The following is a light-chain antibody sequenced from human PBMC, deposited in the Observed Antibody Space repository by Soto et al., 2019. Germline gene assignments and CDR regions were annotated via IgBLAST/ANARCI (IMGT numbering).Light chain of an antibody. J-gene: IGKJ2*01. Sequence: VVMTQSPLSLPVTLGQPASISCKSSQSFVYRDGNTYLNWFQQRPGQSPRRLNYEVSHRDSGVPDRFSGSGSGTDFTLKISRVEAEDVGVYYCVQGTHWPPFTFGQGTKLEIK. V-gene: IGKV2-30*01. CDR3: VQGTHWPPFT. CDR2: EVS. CDR1: QSFVYRDGNTY.